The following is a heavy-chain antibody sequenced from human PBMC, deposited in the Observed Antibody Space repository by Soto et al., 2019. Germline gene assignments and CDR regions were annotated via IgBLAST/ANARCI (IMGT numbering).Heavy chain of an antibody. V-gene: IGHV1-2*02. Sequence: GASVQVSCKASGYTFTGYYMHWLRQAPGQGLEWMGWINPNSGGTNYAQKFQGRVTMTRDTSISTAYMELSRLRSDDTAVYYCARATVTTTKKYYYYGMDVWGQGTTVTVSS. J-gene: IGHJ6*02. CDR2: INPNSGGT. CDR1: GYTFTGYY. CDR3: ARATVTTTKKYYYYGMDV. D-gene: IGHD4-17*01.